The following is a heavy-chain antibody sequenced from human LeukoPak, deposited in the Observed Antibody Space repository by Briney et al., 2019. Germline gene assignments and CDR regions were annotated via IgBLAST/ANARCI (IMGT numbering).Heavy chain of an antibody. Sequence: AASVKVSCKASGCTFSSYAISWVRQAPGHGLEWMGGIIPIFGTANYAQKFQGRVTITADESTSTAYMELSSLRSEDTAVYYCARELRQYYYGSGSLRHFDLWGRGTLVTVSS. V-gene: IGHV1-69*13. CDR2: IIPIFGTA. D-gene: IGHD3-10*01. CDR3: ARELRQYYYGSGSLRHFDL. J-gene: IGHJ2*01. CDR1: GCTFSSYA.